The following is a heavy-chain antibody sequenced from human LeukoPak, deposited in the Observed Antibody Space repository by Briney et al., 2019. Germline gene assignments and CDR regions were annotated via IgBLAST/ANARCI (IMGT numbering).Heavy chain of an antibody. J-gene: IGHJ3*02. CDR3: ARDHYYDSSGYPGI. CDR2: IYYSGST. V-gene: IGHV4-59*01. CDR1: GGSISSYY. D-gene: IGHD3-22*01. Sequence: SETLSLTCTVSGGSISSYYWSWIRQPPGKGLEWIGYIYYSGSTNYNPSLKSRVTISVDTSKNQFSLKLSSVTAADTAVYYCARDHYYDSSGYPGIWGQGTMVTVSS.